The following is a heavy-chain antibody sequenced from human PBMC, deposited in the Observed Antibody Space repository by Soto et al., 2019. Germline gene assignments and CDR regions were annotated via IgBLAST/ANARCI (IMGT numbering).Heavy chain of an antibody. CDR3: AKDRQYPRDYFHY. CDR1: GFIFSSYA. Sequence: QVQLVESGGGVVPSGRSLRLSCAASGFIFSSYAMNWVRQSPGRGPEWLAVLSTDGSTAYYADSVRGRFSISRDNSKSSLFLQMNGLRPEDTAVYYCAKDRQYPRDYFHYWGQGTLVTVSS. V-gene: IGHV3-30-3*01. J-gene: IGHJ4*02. D-gene: IGHD4-4*01. CDR2: LSTDGSTA.